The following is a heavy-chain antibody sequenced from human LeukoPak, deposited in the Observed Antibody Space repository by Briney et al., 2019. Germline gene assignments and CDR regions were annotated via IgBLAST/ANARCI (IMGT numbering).Heavy chain of an antibody. Sequence: ASVKVSCKASGYTFTGYYMHWVRQAPGQGLERMGWINPNSGGTNYAQKFQGRVTMTRDTSISTAYMELSRLRSDDTAVYYCARESTMVRRVTGIDYWGQGTLVTVSS. D-gene: IGHD3-10*01. V-gene: IGHV1-2*02. CDR1: GYTFTGYY. CDR2: INPNSGGT. J-gene: IGHJ4*02. CDR3: ARESTMVRRVTGIDY.